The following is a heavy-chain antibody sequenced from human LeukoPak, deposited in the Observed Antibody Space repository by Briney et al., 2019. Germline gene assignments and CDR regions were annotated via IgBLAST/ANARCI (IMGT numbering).Heavy chain of an antibody. CDR1: GYTFTGYY. V-gene: IGHV1-2*02. CDR2: INPNSGVT. Sequence: ASVKVSCKASGYTFTGYYMHWVRQAPGQGLDWMGWINPNSGVTNYAQTVQGRVTMTRDTSISTAYMELIRLRSDDTAVYYCAYRFRGVIAWGQGTLVSVSS. D-gene: IGHD3-16*02. J-gene: IGHJ5*02. CDR3: AYRFRGVIA.